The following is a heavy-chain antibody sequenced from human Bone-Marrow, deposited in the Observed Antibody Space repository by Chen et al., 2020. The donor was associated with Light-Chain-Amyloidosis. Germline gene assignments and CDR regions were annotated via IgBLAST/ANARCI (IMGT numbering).Heavy chain of an antibody. Sequence: VKVSCKASGYTFTNHYIHWVRQAPGQGREWMGIINPDGGSTSYAQKFQGRVTMTRDTSISTAYMELSRLRSDDTAVYYCARGEVTTSFYYYGMDVWGQGTTVTVSS. J-gene: IGHJ6*02. V-gene: IGHV1-46*01. CDR3: ARGEVTTSFYYYGMDV. CDR1: GYTFTNHY. D-gene: IGHD4-17*01. CDR2: INPDGGST.